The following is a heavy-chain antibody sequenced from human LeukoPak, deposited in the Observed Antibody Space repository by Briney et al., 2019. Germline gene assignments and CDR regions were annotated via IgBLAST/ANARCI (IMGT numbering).Heavy chain of an antibody. J-gene: IGHJ4*02. CDR3: ARGYYDSSGPDGDYFDY. D-gene: IGHD3-22*01. Sequence: GGSLRLSCAASGFTVSSNYMSWVRQAPGKGLEWVSVIYSGGSTYYADSVKGRFIISRDNTKNTRYLQMNSLRDEDTAVYYCARGYYDSSGPDGDYFDYWGQGTLVTVSS. CDR1: GFTVSSNY. V-gene: IGHV3-53*01. CDR2: IYSGGST.